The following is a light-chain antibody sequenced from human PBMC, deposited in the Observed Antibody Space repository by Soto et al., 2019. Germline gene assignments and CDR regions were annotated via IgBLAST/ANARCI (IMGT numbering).Light chain of an antibody. V-gene: IGLV2-14*01. J-gene: IGLJ1*01. CDR1: SRDVGGYNY. CDR2: EVS. CDR3: SSYTSSSIYV. Sequence: QSALTQPASVSVSPGQSITISCTGTSRDVGGYNYVSWYQQHPGKAPKLMIYEVSNRPSGVSNRFSGSKSGNTASLTISGLQAEDEADYYCSSYTSSSIYVFGTGTKVTVL.